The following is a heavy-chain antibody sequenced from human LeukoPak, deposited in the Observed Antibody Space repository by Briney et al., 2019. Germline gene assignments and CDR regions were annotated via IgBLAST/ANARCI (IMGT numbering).Heavy chain of an antibody. J-gene: IGHJ4*02. Sequence: SETLSLTCTVSGGSISNYYWSWIRQPAGKGLEFIGRIYSSGSTNYNPSLKGRVTMSVDTSKNQFSLKLSSVTAADTAVYYCARGGIGTSLDCWGQGTLVTVSS. D-gene: IGHD2-21*01. CDR1: GGSISNYY. CDR2: IYSSGST. V-gene: IGHV4-4*07. CDR3: ARGGIGTSLDC.